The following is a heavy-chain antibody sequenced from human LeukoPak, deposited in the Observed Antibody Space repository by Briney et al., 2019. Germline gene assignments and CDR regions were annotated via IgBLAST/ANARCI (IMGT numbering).Heavy chain of an antibody. CDR2: ISSSSSYI. CDR3: ARLITMVRGVDDY. D-gene: IGHD3-10*01. CDR1: GFTFSSYS. Sequence: PGGSLRLSCAASGFTFSSYSMNWVRQAPRKGLEWVSSISSSSSYIYYADSVKGRFTISRDNAKNSLYLQMNSLRAEDTAVYYCARLITMVRGVDDYWGQGTLVTVSS. V-gene: IGHV3-21*01. J-gene: IGHJ4*02.